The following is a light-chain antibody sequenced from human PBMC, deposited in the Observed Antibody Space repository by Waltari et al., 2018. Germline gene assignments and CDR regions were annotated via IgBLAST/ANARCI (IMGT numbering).Light chain of an antibody. Sequence: EIVLTQSPGTVSLSPGDRATLSCWASQSVGSHLAWYQQKPGQAPRLLIYRASNRATGIPDRFSGSGSGTDFSLTISGLEPEDFAVYYCQQYVQLPATFGQGTKVEIK. J-gene: IGKJ1*01. CDR1: QSVGSH. CDR3: QQYVQLPAT. V-gene: IGKV3-20*01. CDR2: RAS.